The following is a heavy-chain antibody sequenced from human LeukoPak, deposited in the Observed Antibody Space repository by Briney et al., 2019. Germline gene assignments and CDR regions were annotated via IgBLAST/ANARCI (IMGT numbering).Heavy chain of an antibody. Sequence: GGSLRLSCAASGFTFSDYYMSWIRQAPGKGLEWASYISSSGSTIYYADSVKGRFTISRDNAKNSLHLQMNSLRAEDTAVYYCTRPRGYSGYDSPPPPYGMDVWGQGTTVTVSS. CDR1: GFTFSDYY. CDR2: ISSSGSTI. J-gene: IGHJ6*02. D-gene: IGHD5-12*01. CDR3: TRPRGYSGYDSPPPPYGMDV. V-gene: IGHV3-11*01.